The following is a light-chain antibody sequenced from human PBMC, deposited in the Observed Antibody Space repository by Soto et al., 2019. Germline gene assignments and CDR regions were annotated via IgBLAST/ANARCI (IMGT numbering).Light chain of an antibody. Sequence: IQMTQSPSSLSASAGDRVTFTCQASQGISYRLNWYQQKPGKAPNLLISDASNLETGVPSRVSGSGSGTDFTLTISDLQPEDIATYVCQQYYNLPLTFGGGTRVEIK. CDR2: DAS. J-gene: IGKJ4*01. CDR1: QGISYR. CDR3: QQYYNLPLT. V-gene: IGKV1-33*01.